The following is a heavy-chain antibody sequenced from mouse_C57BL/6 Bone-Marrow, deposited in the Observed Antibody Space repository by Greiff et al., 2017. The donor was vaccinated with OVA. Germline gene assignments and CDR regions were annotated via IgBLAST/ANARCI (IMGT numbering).Heavy chain of an antibody. Sequence: EVMLVESGGDLVKPGGSLKLSCAASGFTFSSYGMSWVRQTPDKRLEWVATISSGGSYTYYTDSVKGRFTISRDNAKNTLYVQMSSVESEDTAMYYCARLRYSNYGAYWGQGTRVTVSA. J-gene: IGHJ3*01. D-gene: IGHD2-5*01. CDR2: ISSGGSYT. CDR1: GFTFSSYG. CDR3: ARLRYSNYGAY. V-gene: IGHV5-6*01.